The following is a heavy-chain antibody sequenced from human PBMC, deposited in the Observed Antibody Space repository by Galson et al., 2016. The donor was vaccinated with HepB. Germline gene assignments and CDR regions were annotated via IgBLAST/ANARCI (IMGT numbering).Heavy chain of an antibody. V-gene: IGHV4-39*01. CDR2: IYYSGTT. J-gene: IGHJ3*01. D-gene: IGHD6-19*01. CDR3: ARQDGAGLVNF. CDR1: GGSISSSSYF. Sequence: SETLSLTCTVSGGSISSSSYFWAWIRQPPGKGLDWIGSIYYSGTTHYNPSLQSRVSISVDTSKNQFSLRLTSVSAADTAMYSCARQDGAGLVNFWGQGTMVTVSS.